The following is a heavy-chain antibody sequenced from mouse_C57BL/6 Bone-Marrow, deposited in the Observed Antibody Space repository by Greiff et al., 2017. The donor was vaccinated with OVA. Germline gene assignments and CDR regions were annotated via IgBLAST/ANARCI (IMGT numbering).Heavy chain of an antibody. CDR1: GFTFTDYY. Sequence: EVQGVESGGGLVQPGGSLSLSCAASGFTFTDYYMSWVRQPPGKALEWLGFIRNKANGYTTEYSASVKGRFTISRDNSQSILYLQMNALRAEDSATDYGARSHGSSPYWYFDVWGTGTTVTVSS. CDR2: IRNKANGYTT. J-gene: IGHJ1*03. D-gene: IGHD1-1*01. V-gene: IGHV7-3*01. CDR3: ARSHGSSPYWYFDV.